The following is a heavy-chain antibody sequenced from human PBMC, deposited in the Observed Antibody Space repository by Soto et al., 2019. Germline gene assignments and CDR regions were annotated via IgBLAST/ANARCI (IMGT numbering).Heavy chain of an antibody. Sequence: ASVKVSCKVSGYTLTELSMHWVRQAPGKGLEWMGVFDPEDGETIYAQKFQGRVTMTEDTSTDTAYMELSSLRSEDTAVYYCATSLRFNWNYGSYWGQGTLVTVSS. CDR2: FDPEDGET. V-gene: IGHV1-24*01. D-gene: IGHD1-7*01. J-gene: IGHJ4*02. CDR1: GYTLTELS. CDR3: ATSLRFNWNYGSY.